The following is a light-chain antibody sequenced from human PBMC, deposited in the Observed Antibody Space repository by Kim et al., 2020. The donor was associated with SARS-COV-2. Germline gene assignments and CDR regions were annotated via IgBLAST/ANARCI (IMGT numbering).Light chain of an antibody. J-gene: IGKJ2*01. V-gene: IGKV3-20*01. CDR2: EAF. CDR1: QSVRSSL. Sequence: EIVLTQSPGTLSLSPGERATLSCRASQSVRSSLLAWYQQKPGQAPRLLIYEAFKRVAGIPDRFSGSGSGTDFTLTISRPEPEDFAMYYCQQYGSSPYTFGQGTKLAI. CDR3: QQYGSSPYT.